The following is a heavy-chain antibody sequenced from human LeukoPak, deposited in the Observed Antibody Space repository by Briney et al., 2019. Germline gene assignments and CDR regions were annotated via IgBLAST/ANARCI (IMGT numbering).Heavy chain of an antibody. J-gene: IGHJ4*02. V-gene: IGHV4-59*01. CDR3: ARVDGYSSSWYVDY. D-gene: IGHD6-13*01. CDR1: GGSISSYY. CDR2: IYYSGST. Sequence: SETLSLTCTVSGGSISSYYWSWIRQPPGKGLEWIGYIYYSGSTNYNPSLKSRVTISVDTSKNQFSLKLTSVTAAATAVYYCARVDGYSSSWYVDYWGQGTLVTVSS.